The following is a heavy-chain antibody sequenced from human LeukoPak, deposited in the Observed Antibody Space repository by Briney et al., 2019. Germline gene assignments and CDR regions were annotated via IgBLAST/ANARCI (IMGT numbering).Heavy chain of an antibody. D-gene: IGHD3-10*01. CDR1: GYTFTGYY. CDR3: ARGGSELTFSVYYYYYYGMDV. CDR2: INPNSGGT. V-gene: IGHV1-2*02. J-gene: IGHJ6*02. Sequence: ASVKVSCKASGYTFTGYYMHWVRQAPGQGLEWMGWINPNSGGTNYAQKFQGRVTMTRDTSNSTAYMELSRLRSDDTAVYYCARGGSELTFSVYYYYYYGMDVWGQGTTVTVSS.